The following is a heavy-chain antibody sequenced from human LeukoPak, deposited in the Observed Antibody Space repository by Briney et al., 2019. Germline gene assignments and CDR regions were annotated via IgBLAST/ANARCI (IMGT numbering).Heavy chain of an antibody. CDR1: GGTFSSYA. V-gene: IGHV1-69*13. D-gene: IGHD4-17*01. J-gene: IGHJ6*03. CDR2: IIPIFGTA. Sequence: SVKVSCKASGGTFSSYAISWVRQAPGQGLEWMGGIIPIFGTANYAQKFQGRVTITADESTSTAYMELSSLRSEDTAVYYCASMTTVTTSYYYYYMDVWGKGTTVTISS. CDR3: ASMTTVTTSYYYYYMDV.